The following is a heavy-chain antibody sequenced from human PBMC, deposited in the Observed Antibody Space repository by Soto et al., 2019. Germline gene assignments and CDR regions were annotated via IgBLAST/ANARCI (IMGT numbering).Heavy chain of an antibody. V-gene: IGHV3-48*03. J-gene: IGHJ4*02. CDR2: IFTTGTTI. Sequence: GGSLRLSCVASGFTFSSYSMVWVRQAPGKGLEWVSYIFTTGTTIYYADSVKGRFTVARDNAKNSLFLLLNSLRAGDTAVYYCARDKDWAFDYWGQGTLVTVSS. CDR3: ARDKDWAFDY. D-gene: IGHD3-9*01. CDR1: GFTFSSYS.